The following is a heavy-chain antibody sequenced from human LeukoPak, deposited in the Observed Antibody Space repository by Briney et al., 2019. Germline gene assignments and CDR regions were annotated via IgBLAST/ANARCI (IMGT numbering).Heavy chain of an antibody. D-gene: IGHD2-15*01. CDR1: GFTFSSYA. Sequence: GGSLRLSCAASGFTFSSYAMSWVRQAPGKGLEWVSAISGSGGSTYYADSVKGRFTISRDNSKNTLYLQMNSLRAEDMAVYYCAKHPAVAGAFDIWGQGTMVTVSS. V-gene: IGHV3-23*01. CDR2: ISGSGGST. J-gene: IGHJ3*02. CDR3: AKHPAVAGAFDI.